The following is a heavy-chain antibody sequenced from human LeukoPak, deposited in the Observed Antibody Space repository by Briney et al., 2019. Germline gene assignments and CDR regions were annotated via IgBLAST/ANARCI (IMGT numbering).Heavy chain of an antibody. Sequence: ASVKVSCKASGYTFTSYDINWVRQATGQGLEWMGGIIPIFGTANYAQKFQGRVTITTDESTSTAYMELSSLRSEDTAVYYCARDMGIAAAGTGKDYWGQGTLVTVSS. D-gene: IGHD6-13*01. V-gene: IGHV1-69*05. CDR3: ARDMGIAAAGTGKDY. CDR1: GYTFTSYD. J-gene: IGHJ4*02. CDR2: IIPIFGTA.